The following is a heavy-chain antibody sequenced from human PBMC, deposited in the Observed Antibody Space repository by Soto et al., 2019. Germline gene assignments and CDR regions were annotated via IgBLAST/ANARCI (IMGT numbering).Heavy chain of an antibody. J-gene: IGHJ6*02. V-gene: IGHV5-51*01. D-gene: IGHD5-12*01. CDR1: GYSFTSYW. Sequence: GESLKISCKGSGYSFTSYWIGWVRQMPGRGLEWMGIIYPGDSDTKYSPSFQGQVTISADKSITTAYLQWSSLKASDTAMYYCARHRKGGYDGVYYYYGMDVWGQGTTVTVSS. CDR3: ARHRKGGYDGVYYYYGMDV. CDR2: IYPGDSDT.